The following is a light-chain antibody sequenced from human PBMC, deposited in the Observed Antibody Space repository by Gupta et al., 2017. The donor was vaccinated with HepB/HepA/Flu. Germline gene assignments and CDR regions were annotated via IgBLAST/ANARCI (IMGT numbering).Light chain of an antibody. CDR3: SSYGGRNNLV. CDR2: EVT. J-gene: IGLJ2*01. CDR1: SNDVGNYNL. V-gene: IGLV2-23*02. Sequence: QSALTQPASVSGSPGQSITISCTGTSNDVGNYNLVSWYQQHPGKAPKLMIYEVTKRPSGVSSRFSGSKSGNTASLTISWLQAEDEADYYCSSYGGRNNLVFGGGTRVTVL.